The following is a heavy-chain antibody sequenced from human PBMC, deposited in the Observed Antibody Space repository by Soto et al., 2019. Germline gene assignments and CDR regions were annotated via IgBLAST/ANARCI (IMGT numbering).Heavy chain of an antibody. CDR1: GGSISSSDYY. Sequence: SETLSLTCTVSGGSISSSDYYWGWIRQPPGKGLEWIGSISHSGSTHHNPSLKSRVTISVDTSKNQVSLRLRSVTAADTAVYYCACSYFDTRNWFDPWGQGTLVTVSS. D-gene: IGHD3-9*01. CDR3: ACSYFDTRNWFDP. J-gene: IGHJ5*02. V-gene: IGHV4-39*01. CDR2: ISHSGST.